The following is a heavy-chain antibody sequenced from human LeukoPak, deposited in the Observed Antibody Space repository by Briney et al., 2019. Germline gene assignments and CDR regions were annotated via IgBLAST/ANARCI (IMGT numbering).Heavy chain of an antibody. D-gene: IGHD3-16*01. CDR1: GYTFSGYA. Sequence: ASVKVSFKASGYTFSGYAMNWMRQAPGQGPEWIGWIDIKTGNPTYAQGFTGRFVFSLDTSVSTAYLQISSLKAEDTAVYYCARDSFTDGASAFDIWGQGTMVTVSS. CDR3: ARDSFTDGASAFDI. CDR2: IDIKTGNP. J-gene: IGHJ3*02. V-gene: IGHV7-4-1*01.